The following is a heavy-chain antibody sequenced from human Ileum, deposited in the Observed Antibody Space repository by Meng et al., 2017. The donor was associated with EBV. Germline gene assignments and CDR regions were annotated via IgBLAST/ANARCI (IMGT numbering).Heavy chain of an antibody. CDR2: VYQDGAT. J-gene: IGHJ4*02. V-gene: IGHV4-4*02. CDR3: ARSSPIVRGLDY. D-gene: IGHD3-10*01. CDR1: GDSVGGMDW. Sequence: QVQLQESGPGLVKPSGTLSRTCAASGDSVGGMDWWSWVRQPPGKGLEWIGEVYQDGATNYHPSLKSRVTISLDKSKNEVNLHLNSLTAADTAVYFCARSSPIVRGLDYWGQGTLVTVSS.